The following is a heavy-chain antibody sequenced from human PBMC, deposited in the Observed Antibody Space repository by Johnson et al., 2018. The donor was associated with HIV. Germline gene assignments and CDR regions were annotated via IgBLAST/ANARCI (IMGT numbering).Heavy chain of an antibody. D-gene: IGHD6-19*01. CDR1: GFTFDDYG. CDR2: INWNGGST. Sequence: VQLVESGGGVVRPGGSLRLSCAASGFTFDDYGMSWVRQAPGKGLEWVSGINWNGGSTGYADSVKGRFTISRDNSKNTLYLQMNSLRGADTALYYCAKDGPYSSGIDASDIWGQGAMVIVSS. CDR3: AKDGPYSSGIDASDI. V-gene: IGHV3-20*04. J-gene: IGHJ3*02.